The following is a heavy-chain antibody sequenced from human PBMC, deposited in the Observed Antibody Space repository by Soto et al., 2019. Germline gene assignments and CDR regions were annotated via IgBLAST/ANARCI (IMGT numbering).Heavy chain of an antibody. Sequence: GGSLRLSCAASGFTFSNYWMHWVRQAPGKGLEWVSRINGDGRTTIYADSVKGRFTISRDNAKNTLYLQMNSLRAEDTAVYYCARAVLGYCTSTSCHPGFDIWGQGTMVTVSS. J-gene: IGHJ3*02. D-gene: IGHD2-2*01. CDR3: ARAVLGYCTSTSCHPGFDI. CDR1: GFTFSNYW. CDR2: INGDGRTT. V-gene: IGHV3-74*01.